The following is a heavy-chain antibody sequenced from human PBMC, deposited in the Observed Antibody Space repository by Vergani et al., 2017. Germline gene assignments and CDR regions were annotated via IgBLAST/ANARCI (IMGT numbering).Heavy chain of an antibody. V-gene: IGHV1-46*03. CDR3: ARGACGNLTGYRY. CDR1: GYTFSNYY. D-gene: IGHD3-9*01. CDR2: INPSGGHT. J-gene: IGHJ4*02. Sequence: QVQVVQSGAEVKKSGASVKVSCKTSGYTFSNYYMHWVRQAPGKGLEWVGIINPSGGHTYYAQRFQGIITMTRDTSTSTVYRALSSVSSEDKALYYSARGACGNLTGYRYWGQGTLVTVSA.